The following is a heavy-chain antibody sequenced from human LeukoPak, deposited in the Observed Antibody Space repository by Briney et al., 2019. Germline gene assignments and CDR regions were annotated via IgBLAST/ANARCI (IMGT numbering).Heavy chain of an antibody. D-gene: IGHD5-18*01. CDR2: MSYVGSNK. CDR3: ASDEYSYGYRYYFDY. J-gene: IGHJ4*02. V-gene: IGHV3-30*04. Sequence: PGGSLRLSCAASGFTLRSYAMHWVRQAPGKGVAWVAVMSYVGSNKYYVDSVKGRFTISRDNSKNTLYLHMNRLRAEDTVVYDCASDEYSYGYRYYFDYWGQGTLVTVSS. CDR1: GFTLRSYA.